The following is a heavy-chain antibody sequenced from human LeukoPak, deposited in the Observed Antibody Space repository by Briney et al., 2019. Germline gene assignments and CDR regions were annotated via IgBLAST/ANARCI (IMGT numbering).Heavy chain of an antibody. V-gene: IGHV1-2*02. CDR3: ARGAWFGELFGIDY. D-gene: IGHD3-10*01. CDR2: INPNSGGT. J-gene: IGHJ4*02. Sequence: ASVKVSCKASGYTFTGYYMHWVRQAPGQGLEWMGWINPNSGGTSYAQKFQGRVTMTRDTSISTAYMELSRLRSDDTAVYYCARGAWFGELFGIDYWGQGTLVTVSS. CDR1: GYTFTGYY.